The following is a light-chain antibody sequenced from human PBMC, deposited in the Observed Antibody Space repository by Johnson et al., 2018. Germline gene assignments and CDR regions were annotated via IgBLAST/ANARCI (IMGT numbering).Light chain of an antibody. J-gene: IGLJ1*01. CDR2: ENN. Sequence: QSVLTQPPSVSAAPGQKVTISCSGSSSNIGNNYVSWYKQLPGTAPKLLIYENNKRPSGIPDRFSGSKSGTSATLGITGLQTGDEAGYYCGTWDSSLGAGNVSGTGTNGTVL. CDR1: SSNIGNNY. CDR3: GTWDSSLGAGNV. V-gene: IGLV1-51*02.